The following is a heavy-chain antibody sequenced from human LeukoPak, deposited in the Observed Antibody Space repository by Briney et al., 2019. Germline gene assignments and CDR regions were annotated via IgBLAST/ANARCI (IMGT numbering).Heavy chain of an antibody. D-gene: IGHD6-13*01. J-gene: IGHJ4*02. CDR2: VSGSGADT. Sequence: GGSLRLSCAASGLTFSNYDMNWVRQAPGKGLEWVAGVSGSGADTYYADSVKGRFTISRDNAKNTLYLHMNSLRAEDTAVYYCAGNSQQLVADSWGQGTLVTVSS. V-gene: IGHV3-23*01. CDR3: AGNSQQLVADS. CDR1: GLTFSNYD.